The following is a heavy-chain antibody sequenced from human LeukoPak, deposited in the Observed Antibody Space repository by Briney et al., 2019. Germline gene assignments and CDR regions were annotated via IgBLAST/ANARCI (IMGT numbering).Heavy chain of an antibody. CDR1: GYTFTSYG. J-gene: IGHJ4*02. V-gene: IGHV1-18*01. CDR2: ISAYNGNT. Sequence: ASVKVSCKASGYTFTSYGISWVRQAPGQGLEWMGWISAYNGNTNYAQKLQGRVTMATDTSTSTAYMELRSLRSDDTAVYYCARAPSIIVGATGLIDYWGQGTLVTVSS. D-gene: IGHD1-26*01. CDR3: ARAPSIIVGATGLIDY.